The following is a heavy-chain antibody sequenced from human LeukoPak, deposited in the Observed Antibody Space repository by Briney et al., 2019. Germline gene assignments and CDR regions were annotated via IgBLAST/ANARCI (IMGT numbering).Heavy chain of an antibody. CDR3: ARGGIQVSGIDEFDY. V-gene: IGHV3-23*01. J-gene: IGHJ4*02. CDR1: GFTFGSYA. D-gene: IGHD6-19*01. CDR2: LTGSGATT. Sequence: GGSLRLSCAASGFTFGSYAMSWVRQAPGKGLEWVSALTGSGATTNYADSVKGRFTISRENAESSLYLQMNSLRAEDTAVYYCARGGIQVSGIDEFDYWGQGTLVTVSS.